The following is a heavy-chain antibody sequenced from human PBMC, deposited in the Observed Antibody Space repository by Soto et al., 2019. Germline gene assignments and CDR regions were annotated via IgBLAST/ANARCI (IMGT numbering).Heavy chain of an antibody. Sequence: QVQLQESGPGLVKPSETLSLTCTVSGGSISSYYWSWIRQPPGKGLEWIWYIYYSGSNNYNPSLKSRVNISVDTSKTQFSLKLSSVTAADTAVYYCARRYGSCFDYWGQGTLVTVSS. J-gene: IGHJ4*02. CDR1: GGSISSYY. V-gene: IGHV4-59*08. CDR2: IYYSGSN. CDR3: ARRYGSCFDY. D-gene: IGHD5-18*01.